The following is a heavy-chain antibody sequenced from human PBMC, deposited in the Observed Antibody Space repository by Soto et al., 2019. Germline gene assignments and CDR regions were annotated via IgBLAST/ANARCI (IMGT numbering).Heavy chain of an antibody. Sequence: GGSLRLSCAASGFTFSSYGMHWVRQAPGKGLEWVAVISYDGSNKYYADSVKGRFTISRDNSKNTLYLQMNSLRAEDTAVYYCAKGADSIYYFDYWGQGTLVTVSS. V-gene: IGHV3-30*18. CDR1: GFTFSSYG. J-gene: IGHJ4*02. D-gene: IGHD3-3*02. CDR3: AKGADSIYYFDY. CDR2: ISYDGSNK.